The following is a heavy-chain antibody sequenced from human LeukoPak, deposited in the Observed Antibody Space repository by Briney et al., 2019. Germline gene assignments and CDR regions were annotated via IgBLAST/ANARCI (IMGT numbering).Heavy chain of an antibody. Sequence: PGGSLRLSCAASGFTFSSYEMNWIRQAPGKGLEWVSHITTDSSSKKYTDSVKGRFTISRDNAKNSLYLQMNSLRAEDTAAYYCTREAGDPSYGMDVWGQGTSVTVSS. D-gene: IGHD3-10*01. V-gene: IGHV3-48*03. J-gene: IGHJ6*02. CDR2: ITTDSSSK. CDR3: TREAGDPSYGMDV. CDR1: GFTFSSYE.